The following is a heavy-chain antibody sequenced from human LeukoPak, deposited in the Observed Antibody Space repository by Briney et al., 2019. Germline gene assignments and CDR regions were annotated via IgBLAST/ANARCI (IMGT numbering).Heavy chain of an antibody. CDR2: INPNSGGT. CDR3: ARDIRYYDSSSSYYYYYYMDV. CDR1: GYTFTGYY. D-gene: IGHD3-22*01. V-gene: IGHV1-2*02. J-gene: IGHJ6*03. Sequence: GASVKVSCKASGYTFTGYYMHWVRQAPGQGLEWMGWINPNSGGTNYAQKFQGRVTMTRDTSISTAYMELSRLRSDDTAVYYCARDIRYYDSSSSYYYYYYMDVWGKGTTVTVSS.